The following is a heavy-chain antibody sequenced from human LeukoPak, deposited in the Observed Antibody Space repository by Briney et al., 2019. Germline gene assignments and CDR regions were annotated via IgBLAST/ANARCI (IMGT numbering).Heavy chain of an antibody. CDR3: AKDGGAYCGGDCYSEFDY. D-gene: IGHD2-21*02. CDR1: GFTFSNAW. CDR2: ISGSGGST. J-gene: IGHJ4*02. Sequence: PGGSLRLSCAASGFTFSNAWMSWVRQAPGKGLEWVSAISGSGGSTYFPDSVKGRFTISRDNSKNTLHLQMNSLRAEDTAVYYCAKDGGAYCGGDCYSEFDYWGQGTLVTVSS. V-gene: IGHV3-23*01.